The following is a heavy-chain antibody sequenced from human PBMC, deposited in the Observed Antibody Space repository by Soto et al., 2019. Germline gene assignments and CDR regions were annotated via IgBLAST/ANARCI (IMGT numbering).Heavy chain of an antibody. CDR2: IYSGGST. CDR1: GFTVSSSY. D-gene: IGHD1-26*01. V-gene: IGHV3-53*01. CDR3: ASGTGLLLASN. J-gene: IGHJ3*01. Sequence: GSLRLSCAASGFTVSSSYMSWVRQPPGQGLGWVSVIYSGGSTYYADSVTGRFTISRDNSKNTLYLQMNSLRAEDTAVDYCASGTGLLLASNWGQGTMVTVSS.